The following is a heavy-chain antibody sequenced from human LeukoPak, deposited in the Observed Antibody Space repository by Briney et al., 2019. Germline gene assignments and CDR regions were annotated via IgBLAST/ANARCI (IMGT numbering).Heavy chain of an antibody. CDR3: PRLVGSRSGWYGPIFSFDI. D-gene: IGHD6-19*01. Sequence: SETLSLTCTVSGDSVSGYYWNWIRQPPGKGLEWIGYIFSSGSTNYNPSLKSRVTISVDTSKNQFSLKLSSVTAADTALYYCPRLVGSRSGWYGPIFSFDIWGQGTMVTVSS. CDR1: GDSVSGYY. V-gene: IGHV4-59*08. CDR2: IFSSGST. J-gene: IGHJ3*02.